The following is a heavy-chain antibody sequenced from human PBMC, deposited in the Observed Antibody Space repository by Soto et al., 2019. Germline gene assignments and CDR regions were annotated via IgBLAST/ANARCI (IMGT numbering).Heavy chain of an antibody. D-gene: IGHD7-27*01. J-gene: IGHJ2*01. V-gene: IGHV3-23*01. CDR2: ISGSGGST. Sequence: EVQLLESGGGLVQPGGSLRLSCAASGFTFSSYAMSWVRQAPGKGLEWVSAISGSGGSTYYADSVKGRFTISRDNSENTLYLQMNSLRVEDTAVYHCAKEGTGDWWYFDLWGRGTLVTVSS. CDR3: AKEGTGDWWYFDL. CDR1: GFTFSSYA.